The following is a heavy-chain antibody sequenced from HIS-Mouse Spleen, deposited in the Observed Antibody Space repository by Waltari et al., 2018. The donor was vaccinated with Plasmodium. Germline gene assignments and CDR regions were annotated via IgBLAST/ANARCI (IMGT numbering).Heavy chain of an antibody. Sequence: QVQLQESGPGLVKPSETLSLTCTVPGGSISRYYWSWIRQPPGKGLEWIGYIYYSGSTNYNPSLKSRVTISVDTSKNQFSLKLSSVTAADTAVYYCARDQNPYGSGSYDYWGQGTLVTVSS. CDR2: IYYSGST. D-gene: IGHD3-10*01. J-gene: IGHJ4*02. CDR3: ARDQNPYGSGSYDY. V-gene: IGHV4-59*01. CDR1: GGSISRYY.